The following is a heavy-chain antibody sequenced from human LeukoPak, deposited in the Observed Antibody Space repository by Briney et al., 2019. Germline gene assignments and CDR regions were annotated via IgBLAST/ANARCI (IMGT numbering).Heavy chain of an antibody. V-gene: IGHV3-20*04. CDR2: INWNGGST. D-gene: IGHD6-13*01. Sequence: GGSLRLSCAASGFTFDDYGMSWVRQAPGKGLQWVSGINWNGGSTGYADSVKGRFTISRDNAKNSLYLQMNSLRAEDTALYYCARGTLKAAATDFDYWGQGTLVTVSS. J-gene: IGHJ4*02. CDR1: GFTFDDYG. CDR3: ARGTLKAAATDFDY.